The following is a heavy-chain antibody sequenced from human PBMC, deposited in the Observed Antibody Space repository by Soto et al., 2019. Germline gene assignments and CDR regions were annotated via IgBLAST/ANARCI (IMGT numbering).Heavy chain of an antibody. Sequence: QVQLVESGGGVVQPGRSLRLSCAASGFTFSSYAMHWVRQAPGKGLEWVAVISYDGSNKYYADSVKGRFTISRDNSKNPRYLQLNSLRAEDTAVYYCASDGGFGEVLLQAGRNWFDPWGQGTLVTVSS. D-gene: IGHD3-10*01. J-gene: IGHJ5*02. CDR2: ISYDGSNK. CDR3: ASDGGFGEVLLQAGRNWFDP. CDR1: GFTFSSYA. V-gene: IGHV3-30-3*01.